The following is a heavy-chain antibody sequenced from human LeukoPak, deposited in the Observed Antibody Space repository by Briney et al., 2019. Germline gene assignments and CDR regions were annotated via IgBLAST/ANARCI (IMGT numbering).Heavy chain of an antibody. CDR3: ARPAVAMASTDALDV. V-gene: IGHV3-21*01. D-gene: IGHD5-24*01. Sequence: GGSLRLSCVASGFTLGDYNMNWVRQAPGKGLEWVSAITRSSTYMNYADSLKGRFTISRDNAKDSLYLQMNNLRAEDTAVYYCARPAVAMASTDALDVWGQGTLVTVSS. J-gene: IGHJ3*01. CDR2: ITRSSTYM. CDR1: GFTLGDYN.